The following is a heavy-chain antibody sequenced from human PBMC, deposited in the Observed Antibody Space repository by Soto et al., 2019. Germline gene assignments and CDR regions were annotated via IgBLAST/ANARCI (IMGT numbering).Heavy chain of an antibody. CDR3: TREGKGSSWSYYYGMDV. CDR1: GFTFGDYA. J-gene: IGHJ6*02. V-gene: IGHV3-49*04. D-gene: IGHD6-13*01. CDR2: IRSKAYGGTT. Sequence: PGGSLRLSCTASGFTFGDYAMSWVRQAPGKGLEWVGFIRSKAYGGTTEYATSVKGRFTISRDDSKSIAYLQMNSLKTEDTAVYYCTREGKGSSWSYYYGMDVWGQGTTVTVSS.